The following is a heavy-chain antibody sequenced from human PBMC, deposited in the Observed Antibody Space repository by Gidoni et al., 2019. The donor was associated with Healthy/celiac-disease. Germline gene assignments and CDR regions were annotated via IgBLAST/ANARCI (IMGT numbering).Heavy chain of an antibody. Sequence: QVQLQESGPGLVKPSETLSLTCTVSGGSISSYYWSWIRQPPGKGLEWIGYIYYSGRTNYNPSLKSRVTISVDTSKNQFSLKLSSVTAADTAVYYCARDQGGYFDYWGQGTLVTVSS. CDR1: GGSISSYY. CDR3: ARDQGGYFDY. J-gene: IGHJ4*02. V-gene: IGHV4-59*01. D-gene: IGHD2-15*01. CDR2: IYYSGRT.